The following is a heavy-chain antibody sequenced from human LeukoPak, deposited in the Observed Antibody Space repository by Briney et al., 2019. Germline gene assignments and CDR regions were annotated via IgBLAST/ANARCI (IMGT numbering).Heavy chain of an antibody. Sequence: SETLSLTCTVSGGSISSYYWSWIRQPAGKGLEWIGRIYTSGSTNYNPSLKSRVTMSVDTSKNQFSLKLSSVTAADTAVYYCASDYDILTGYSLFDYWGQGTPVTVSS. CDR1: GGSISSYY. D-gene: IGHD3-9*01. CDR2: IYTSGST. J-gene: IGHJ4*02. V-gene: IGHV4-4*07. CDR3: ASDYDILTGYSLFDY.